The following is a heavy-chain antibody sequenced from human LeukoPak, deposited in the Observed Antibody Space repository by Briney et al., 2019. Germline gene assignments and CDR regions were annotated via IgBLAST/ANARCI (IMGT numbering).Heavy chain of an antibody. J-gene: IGHJ4*02. Sequence: PGGSLRLSCAASGFTFSSYSMNWVRQAPGKGLEWVSAISGSGGSTYYADSVKGRFTISRDNSKNTLYLQMSSLRAEDTAVYYCAKDTAYYYDSSGYFHWGQGTLVTVSS. CDR2: ISGSGGST. CDR1: GFTFSSYS. V-gene: IGHV3-23*01. D-gene: IGHD3-22*01. CDR3: AKDTAYYYDSSGYFH.